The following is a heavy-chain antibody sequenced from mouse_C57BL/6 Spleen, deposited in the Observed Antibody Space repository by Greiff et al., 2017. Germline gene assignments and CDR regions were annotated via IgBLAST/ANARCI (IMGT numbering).Heavy chain of an antibody. V-gene: IGHV1-85*01. CDR2: IYPRDGST. CDR3: ARLEEGYAMDY. CDR1: GYTFTSYD. J-gene: IGHJ4*01. Sequence: VQLQQSGPELVKPGASVKLSCKASGYTFTSYDINWVKQRPGQGLEWIGWIYPRDGSTKYNEKFKGKATLTVDTSSSTAYMERHSLTSEDSAVYFCARLEEGYAMDYWGQGTSVTVSS.